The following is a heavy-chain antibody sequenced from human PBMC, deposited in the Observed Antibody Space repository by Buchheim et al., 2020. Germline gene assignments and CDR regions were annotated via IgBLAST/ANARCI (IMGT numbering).Heavy chain of an antibody. CDR1: GGTFSSYA. CDR2: IIPIFGTA. J-gene: IGHJ2*01. CDR3: ASLRSGITIFGVDHGWYFDL. D-gene: IGHD3-3*01. V-gene: IGHV1-69*06. Sequence: QVQLVQSGAEVKKPGSSVKVSCKASGGTFSSYAISWVRQAPGQGLEWMGGIIPIFGTANYAQKFQGRVPITADKSTSPAYMELSSLRSEDTAVYYCASLRSGITIFGVDHGWYFDLWGRGTL.